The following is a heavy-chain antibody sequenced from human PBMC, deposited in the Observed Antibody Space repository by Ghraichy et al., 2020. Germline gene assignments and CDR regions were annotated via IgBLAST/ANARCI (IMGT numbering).Heavy chain of an antibody. CDR3: ARAMAPLYCVGGRCYPLDV. CDR1: GFIFSSDN. CDR2: ISGRRGDT. V-gene: IGHV3-21*01. J-gene: IGHJ6*02. Sequence: GGSLRLSCAPSGFIFSSDNMNWVRQAPGKGLEWVSSISGRRGDTYYADSVKGRFTISRDDARNSLYLQMNSLRAEDTAVYYCARAMAPLYCVGGRCYPLDVWGQGTTVTVSS. D-gene: IGHD2-15*01.